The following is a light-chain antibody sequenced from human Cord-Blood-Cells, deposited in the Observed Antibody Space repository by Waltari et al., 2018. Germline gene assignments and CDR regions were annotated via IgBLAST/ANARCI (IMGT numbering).Light chain of an antibody. CDR2: WAS. CDR1: KSVLYSSNNKNY. Sequence: DIVMTQSPDSLAVSLGERATINCKSSKSVLYSSNNKNYLAWYQQKPGQPHKLLIYWASTRESGVPDRFSGSGSGTDFTLTISSLQAEDVAVYYCQQYYSTPTFGQGTKVEIK. V-gene: IGKV4-1*01. CDR3: QQYYSTPT. J-gene: IGKJ1*01.